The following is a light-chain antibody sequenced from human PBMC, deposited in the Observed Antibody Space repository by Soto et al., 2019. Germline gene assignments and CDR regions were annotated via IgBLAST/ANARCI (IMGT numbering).Light chain of an antibody. J-gene: IGKJ1*01. CDR2: KAS. Sequence: DIQMTQSPSTLSASVGDRVTITCRASQSISSLLAWYQQKPGKAPKLLIYKASSLESGVPPRFSGSGSGTEFTLTISSLQPDGFATYYCHQYNSYSTFGQGTKVEIK. CDR1: QSISSL. V-gene: IGKV1-5*03. CDR3: HQYNSYST.